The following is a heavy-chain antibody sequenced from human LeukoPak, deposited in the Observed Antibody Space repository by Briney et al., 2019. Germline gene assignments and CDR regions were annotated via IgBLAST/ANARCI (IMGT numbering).Heavy chain of an antibody. CDR1: GYRFTSYW. Sequence: GESLKISCKGSGYRFTSYWIGWVRQMPGKGLEWMGIIFPGDSETRYSPSLQGQVTISADKSINTAYLQWSSLKASDTAMYYCARRDKWFDPWGQGTLVTVSS. CDR3: ARRDKWFDP. CDR2: IFPGDSET. D-gene: IGHD2-21*01. J-gene: IGHJ5*02. V-gene: IGHV5-51*01.